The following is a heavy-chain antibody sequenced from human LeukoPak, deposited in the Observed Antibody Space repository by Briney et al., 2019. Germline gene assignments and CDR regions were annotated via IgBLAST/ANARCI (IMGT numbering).Heavy chain of an antibody. CDR1: GFTFSNYS. D-gene: IGHD3-3*01. CDR3: ARAIRFLEPIDY. Sequence: GVLRLSCAASGFTFSNYSMNWVRQAPGKGLEWVSSISSSSYIYYADSVKGRFTISRDNAKNSLYLQMNSLRAEDTAVYYCARAIRFLEPIDYWGQGTLVTVSS. J-gene: IGHJ4*02. V-gene: IGHV3-21*01. CDR2: ISSSSYI.